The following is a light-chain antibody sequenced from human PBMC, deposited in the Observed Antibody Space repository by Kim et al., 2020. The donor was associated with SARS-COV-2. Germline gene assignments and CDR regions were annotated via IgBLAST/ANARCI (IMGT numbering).Light chain of an antibody. V-gene: IGLV2-11*01. CDR3: CSYARGSIYV. CDR2: DVS. J-gene: IGLJ1*01. Sequence: QSALTQPRSVSGSPGQSVTIFCTGSSSDVGSYNYVSWYRQHPGQAPKLLIYDVSKLTSGVPDRFSGSKSANTASLTISGFQAEDEADYYCCSYARGSIYVFGAGTKVTVL. CDR1: SSDVGSYNY.